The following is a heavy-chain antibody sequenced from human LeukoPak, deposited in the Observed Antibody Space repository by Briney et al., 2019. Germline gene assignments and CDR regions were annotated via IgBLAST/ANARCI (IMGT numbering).Heavy chain of an antibody. V-gene: IGHV4-34*01. J-gene: IGHJ6*03. CDR1: GGSFSGYY. Sequence: SETLSLTCAVYGGSFSGYYWSWIRQPPGKGLEWIGEINHSGSTNYNPSLKSRVTISVDTSKNQFSLKLSSVTAADTAVYYCVRVCGYSYGYYYYYMDVWGKGTTVTVSS. CDR3: VRVCGYSYGYYYYYMDV. CDR2: INHSGST. D-gene: IGHD5-18*01.